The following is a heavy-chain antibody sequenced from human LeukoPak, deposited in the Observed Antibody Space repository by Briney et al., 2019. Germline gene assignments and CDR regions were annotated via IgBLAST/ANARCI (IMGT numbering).Heavy chain of an antibody. J-gene: IGHJ6*02. CDR3: ARDRSGDSSSWYYYYYGMDV. D-gene: IGHD6-13*01. Sequence: ASVKVSCKASGYTFTGYYMHWVRQAPGQGLGWMGCINPNSGGTNYAQKFQGRVTMTRDTSISTTYMELSRLRSDDTAVYYCARDRSGDSSSWYYYYYGMDVWGQGTTVTVSS. CDR2: INPNSGGT. CDR1: GYTFTGYY. V-gene: IGHV1-2*02.